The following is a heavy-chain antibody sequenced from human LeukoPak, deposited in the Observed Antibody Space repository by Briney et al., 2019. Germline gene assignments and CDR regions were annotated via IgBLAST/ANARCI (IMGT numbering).Heavy chain of an antibody. D-gene: IGHD5-12*01. CDR3: AKRLVATIHGYYYYGMDV. CDR2: ISGSGGST. CDR1: GFTFSSCA. Sequence: PGGSLRLSCAASGFTFSSCAMSWVRQAPGKGLEWVEAISGSGGSTYYADSVNGRFTISRDNSKNTLYLQMNSLRAEDTAVYYCAKRLVATIHGYYYYGMDVWGQGTTVTVSS. V-gene: IGHV3-23*01. J-gene: IGHJ6*02.